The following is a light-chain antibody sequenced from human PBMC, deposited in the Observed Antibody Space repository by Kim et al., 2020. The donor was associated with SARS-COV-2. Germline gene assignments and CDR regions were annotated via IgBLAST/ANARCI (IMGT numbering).Light chain of an antibody. V-gene: IGKV1-5*03. J-gene: IGKJ4*01. CDR1: QRIGTW. CDR3: QQYNRSPGLT. Sequence: DIQMTQSPSTLSVSIGDRVTITCRASQRIGTWLAWYQQKPGKAPRLLIYEASSLDSGVPSRFSGSGSGTEFTLTISSLQTDDFATYYCQQYNRSPGLTFGGGTKLEIK. CDR2: EAS.